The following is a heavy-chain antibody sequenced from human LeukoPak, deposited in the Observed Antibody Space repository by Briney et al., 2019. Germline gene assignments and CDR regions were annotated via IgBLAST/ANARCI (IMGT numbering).Heavy chain of an antibody. J-gene: IGHJ5*02. CDR2: IYHSGST. V-gene: IGHV4-4*02. D-gene: IGHD3-9*01. Sequence: SGTLSLTCAVSGGSISSSNWWSWVHQPPGKGLEWIGEIYHSGSTNYNPSLKSRVTISVDKSKNQFSLKLSSVTAADTAVYYCATRPETLYDIQRHNWFDPWGQGTLVTVSS. CDR3: ATRPETLYDIQRHNWFDP. CDR1: GGSISSSNW.